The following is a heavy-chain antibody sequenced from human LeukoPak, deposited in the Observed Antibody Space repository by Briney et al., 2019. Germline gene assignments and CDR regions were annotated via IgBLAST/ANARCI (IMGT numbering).Heavy chain of an antibody. V-gene: IGHV4-59*01. Sequence: SETLSLTCTVSGASISGYYWSWIRQPPGEGLEWIGYISDSGRPDYNPSLKSRVAISIDTSKKQLSLNLRSVTAADTAVYYCASQGWWGQGTLVTVSS. CDR2: ISDSGRP. CDR3: ASQGW. CDR1: GASISGYY. J-gene: IGHJ4*02. D-gene: IGHD6-19*01.